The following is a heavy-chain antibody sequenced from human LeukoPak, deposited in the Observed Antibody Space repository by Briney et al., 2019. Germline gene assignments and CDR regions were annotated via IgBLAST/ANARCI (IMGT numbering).Heavy chain of an antibody. J-gene: IGHJ4*02. Sequence: GESLKISCKGSGYSFTSYWIGWVHHMPGKGLEWMGIIYPGDSDTRYSPSFQGQVTISADKSISTAYLQWSSLKASDTAMYYCARSSVARLVSLDYWGQGTLVTVSS. D-gene: IGHD3-9*01. V-gene: IGHV5-51*07. CDR2: IYPGDSDT. CDR3: ARSSVARLVSLDY. CDR1: GYSFTSYW.